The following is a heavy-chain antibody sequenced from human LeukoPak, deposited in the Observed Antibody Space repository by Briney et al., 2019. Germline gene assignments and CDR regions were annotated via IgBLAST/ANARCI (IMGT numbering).Heavy chain of an antibody. D-gene: IGHD3-10*01. J-gene: IGHJ4*02. Sequence: GGSLRLSCAASGFTLSTYWMSWVRQAPGKGLEWVADIKQDGSEKYYVDSVKGRFTISRDNAKNSLYLQMNSLRVEDTAVYYCARVTGPTSTVVRGVIIPAFDYWGQGTLVSVSS. V-gene: IGHV3-7*01. CDR3: ARVTGPTSTVVRGVIIPAFDY. CDR2: IKQDGSEK. CDR1: GFTLSTYW.